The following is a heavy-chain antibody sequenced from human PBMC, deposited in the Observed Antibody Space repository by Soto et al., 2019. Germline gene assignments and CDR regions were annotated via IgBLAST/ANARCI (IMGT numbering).Heavy chain of an antibody. Sequence: QVQLQESGPGLVKPSETLSLTCTVSGGSISSYYWSWIRQPPGKGLECIGYIYYTGSTNYKPSLXXRXTISVDTSKNQFSLKLSSVTAADTAVYYCARVTSGYRPHFEYWGQGTLVTVSS. V-gene: IGHV4-59*01. CDR3: ARVTSGYRPHFEY. D-gene: IGHD3-3*01. CDR1: GGSISSYY. CDR2: IYYTGST. J-gene: IGHJ4*02.